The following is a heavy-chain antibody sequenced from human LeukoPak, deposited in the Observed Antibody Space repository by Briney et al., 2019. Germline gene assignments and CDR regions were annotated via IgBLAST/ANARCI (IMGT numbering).Heavy chain of an antibody. J-gene: IGHJ4*02. Sequence: SETLSLTCIVSGGSISSSNYYWGWIRQPPGKGLEWIGSIYYSGTTYSNPSLKSRVTISVDTSKNQFSLKLSSVTAADTAVYYCARGTGAYCGGDCYFDYWAREPWSPSPQ. CDR1: GGSISSSNYY. V-gene: IGHV4-39*01. D-gene: IGHD2-21*02. CDR3: ARGTGAYCGGDCYFDY. CDR2: IYYSGTT.